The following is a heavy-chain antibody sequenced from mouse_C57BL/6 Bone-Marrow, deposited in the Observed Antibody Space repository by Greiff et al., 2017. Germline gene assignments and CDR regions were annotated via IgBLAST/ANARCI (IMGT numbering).Heavy chain of an antibody. Sequence: EVKLQESGAELVKPGASVKLSCTASGFNIKDYYMHWVKQRTEQGLEWIGRIDPEDGETKYAPKFQGKATITADTSSNTAYLQLSSLTAEDTAVYYCARSRDSNYRYYYAMDYWGQGTSVTVSS. CDR1: GFNIKDYY. V-gene: IGHV14-2*01. CDR2: IDPEDGET. CDR3: ARSRDSNYRYYYAMDY. D-gene: IGHD2-5*01. J-gene: IGHJ4*01.